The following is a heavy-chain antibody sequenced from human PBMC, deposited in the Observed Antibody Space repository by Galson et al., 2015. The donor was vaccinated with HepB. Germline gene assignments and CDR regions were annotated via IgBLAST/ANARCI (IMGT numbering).Heavy chain of an antibody. J-gene: IGHJ4*02. CDR3: TAHMVD. Sequence: SLRLSCAASGFTFSNAWMNWVRQAPGKGLEWVGRIKSKADGGTTDYAAPVKGRFIISRDDSKKTLYLQMSSLRTEGTGVYYCTAHMVDWGQGTLVTVSS. CDR2: IKSKADGGTT. D-gene: IGHD2-15*01. V-gene: IGHV3-15*01. CDR1: GFTFSNAW.